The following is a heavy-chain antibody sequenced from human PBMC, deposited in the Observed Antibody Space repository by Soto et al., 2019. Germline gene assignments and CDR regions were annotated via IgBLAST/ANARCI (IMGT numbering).Heavy chain of an antibody. CDR2: ISGSGGST. D-gene: IGHD4-17*01. V-gene: IGHV3-23*01. CDR1: GFTFSSYA. Sequence: GGSLRLSCAASGFTFSSYAMSWVRQAPGKGLEWVSAISGSGGSTYYADSVKGRFTISRDNSKNTLYLQMNSLRAEGTAVYYCAKPPDYGDYTDYWGQGTLVTVSS. J-gene: IGHJ4*02. CDR3: AKPPDYGDYTDY.